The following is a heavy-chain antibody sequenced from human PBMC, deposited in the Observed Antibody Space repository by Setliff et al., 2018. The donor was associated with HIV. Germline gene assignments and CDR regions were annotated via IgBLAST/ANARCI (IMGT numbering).Heavy chain of an antibody. J-gene: IGHJ4*02. CDR3: ARGHEWLRT. Sequence: SETLSLTCTVSGGSISVYYWSWIRQPPGKGLEWNGNIYHSGINYYKPSLKSRITISVDTSKNQISLTLKSLIAADTAVYYCARGHEWLRTWGQGTLVTVSS. CDR1: GGSISVYY. D-gene: IGHD5-12*01. CDR2: IYHSGIN. V-gene: IGHV4-59*01.